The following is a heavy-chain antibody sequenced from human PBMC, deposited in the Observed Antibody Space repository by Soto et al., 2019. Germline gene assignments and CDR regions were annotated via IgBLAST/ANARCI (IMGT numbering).Heavy chain of an antibody. J-gene: IGHJ5*02. CDR3: ARWYYDSSGSYRWFDP. CDR2: IFYSGIT. CDR1: GGSISSGDYY. V-gene: IGHV4-31*03. D-gene: IGHD3-22*01. Sequence: QVQLQESGPGLVKPSQTLSLTCTVSGGSISSGDYYWNWIRQHPGKGLEWIGYIFYSGITQYNPSLKSRVTISIDTSKNQFSLRLGSVTAADTAVYYCARWYYDSSGSYRWFDPWGQGTLVTVSS.